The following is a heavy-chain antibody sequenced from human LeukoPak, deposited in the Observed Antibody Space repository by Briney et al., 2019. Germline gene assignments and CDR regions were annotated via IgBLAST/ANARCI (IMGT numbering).Heavy chain of an antibody. J-gene: IGHJ5*02. CDR3: ARDFLGYCSSTSCYLGGWFDP. D-gene: IGHD2-2*01. Sequence: ASVKVSCKASGYTFTSYGISWVRQAPGQGLEWMGWISAYNGNTNYAQKLQGRVTRTTDTSTSTAYMELRSLRSDDTAVYYCARDFLGYCSSTSCYLGGWFDPWGQGTLVTVSS. CDR2: ISAYNGNT. CDR1: GYTFTSYG. V-gene: IGHV1-18*04.